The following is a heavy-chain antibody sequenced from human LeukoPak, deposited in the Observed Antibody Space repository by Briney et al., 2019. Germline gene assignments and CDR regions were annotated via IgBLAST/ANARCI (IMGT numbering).Heavy chain of an antibody. D-gene: IGHD2-2*01. CDR3: ARGKTKYCSSTSCLDLDV. V-gene: IGHV4-61*01. J-gene: IGHJ6*02. CDR1: GGSVSSGSYY. CDR2: IYYSGST. Sequence: SETLSLTCTVSGGSVSSGSYYWSWIRQPPGKGLEWIGYIYYSGSTNYNPSLKSRVTISVDTSKSQFSLKLSSVTAADTAVYYCARGKTKYCSSTSCLDLDVWGQGTTVTVSS.